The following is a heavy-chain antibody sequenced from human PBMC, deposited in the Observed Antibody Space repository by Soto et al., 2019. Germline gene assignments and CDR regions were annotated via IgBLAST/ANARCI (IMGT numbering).Heavy chain of an antibody. V-gene: IGHV3-30*18. CDR3: AKDYIRWMPLWLPEY. CDR1: GFTFSSYG. Sequence: QVQLVESGGGVVQPGRSLRLSCAASGFTFSSYGMHWVRQAPGKGLEWVAVISYDGSNTYYADSVKGRFTISRDNSKNTLYLQMNSLRAEDTAVYYCAKDYIRWMPLWLPEYWGQGTLVTVSS. CDR2: ISYDGSNT. D-gene: IGHD5-18*01. J-gene: IGHJ4*02.